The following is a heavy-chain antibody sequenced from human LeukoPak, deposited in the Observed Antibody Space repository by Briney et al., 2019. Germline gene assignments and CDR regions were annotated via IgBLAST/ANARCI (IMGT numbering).Heavy chain of an antibody. CDR2: IYYSGST. CDR3: ARGSSGSKGGSGSYSYYFDY. V-gene: IGHV4-31*03. J-gene: IGHJ4*02. D-gene: IGHD3-10*01. CDR1: GGSISSGGYY. Sequence: SETLSLTCTVSGGSISSGGYYWSWTRQHPGKGLEWIGYIYYSGSTYYNPSLKSRVTISVDTSKNQFSLKLSSVTAADTAVYYCARGSSGSKGGSGSYSYYFDYWGQGTLVTVSS.